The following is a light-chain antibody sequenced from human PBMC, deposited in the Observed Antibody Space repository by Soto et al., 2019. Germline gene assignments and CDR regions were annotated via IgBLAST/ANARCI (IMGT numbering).Light chain of an antibody. CDR1: QNINDY. J-gene: IGKJ3*01. V-gene: IGKV1-39*01. Sequence: DIQMTQSPSSLSASVGDRVTITCRASQNINDYLNWYQKKPGKAPKLLIYAASSLQSGVPARFRGSGSGTEFTLNINSLQPEDFATYYCQQSYSSRFSFGPGTTVDFK. CDR2: AAS. CDR3: QQSYSSRFS.